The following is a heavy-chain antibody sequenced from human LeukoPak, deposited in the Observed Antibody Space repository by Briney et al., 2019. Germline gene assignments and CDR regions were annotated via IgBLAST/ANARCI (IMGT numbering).Heavy chain of an antibody. CDR3: ARSYYYGSGSKPDY. V-gene: IGHV1-2*02. D-gene: IGHD3-10*01. Sequence: ASVKVSCKASGYTFTDYNMHWVRQARGQGLEWMGWINPKNGGTNYAEKFQGRVTMTRDTSISTAYMELSWLRSDDTAVYYCARSYYYGSGSKPDYWGQGTLVTVSS. CDR2: INPKNGGT. J-gene: IGHJ4*02. CDR1: GYTFTDYN.